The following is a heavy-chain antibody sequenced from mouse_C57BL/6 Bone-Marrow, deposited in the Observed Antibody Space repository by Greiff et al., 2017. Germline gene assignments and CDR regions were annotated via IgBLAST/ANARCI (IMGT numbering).Heavy chain of an antibody. CDR1: GYTFTSYW. V-gene: IGHV1-59*01. J-gene: IGHJ1*03. Sequence: QVQLQQPGAELVRPGTSVKLSCKASGYTFTSYWMHWVKQRPGQGLEWIGVIDPSDSYTNYNQKFKGKATLTVDTSSSTAYMQLSSLTSEDSAVYYCARRGGLFYFEVWGTGTTVTVSS. CDR3: ARRGGLFYFEV. D-gene: IGHD3-3*01. CDR2: IDPSDSYT.